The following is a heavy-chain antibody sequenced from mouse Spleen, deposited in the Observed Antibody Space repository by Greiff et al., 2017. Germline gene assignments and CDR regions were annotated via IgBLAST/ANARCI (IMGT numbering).Heavy chain of an antibody. CDR2: IDPANGNT. D-gene: IGHD2-1*01. Sequence: VQLKESVAELVRPGASVKLSCTASGFNIKNTYMHWVKQRPEQGLEWIGRIDPANGNTKYAPKFQGKATITADTSSNTAYLQLSSLTSEDTAIYYCARSLPYGKGYYAMDYWGQGTSVTVSS. CDR3: ARSLPYGKGYYAMDY. J-gene: IGHJ4*01. CDR1: GFNIKNTY. V-gene: IGHV14-3*01.